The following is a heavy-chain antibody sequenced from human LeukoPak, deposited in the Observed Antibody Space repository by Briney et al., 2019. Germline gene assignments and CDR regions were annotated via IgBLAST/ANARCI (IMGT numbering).Heavy chain of an antibody. J-gene: IGHJ4*02. V-gene: IGHV5-51*01. CDR3: ARRISGYYIDY. CDR2: IWPSDSDT. D-gene: IGHD1-26*01. CDR1: GYTFTNYW. Sequence: GESLKISCKGSGYTFTNYWIGWVRQMPGKGLEWMGIIWPSDSDTRYSPSFQGQVTISADESISTAYLQWSSLKASDTAIYFCARRISGYYIDYWGQGTLVTVSS.